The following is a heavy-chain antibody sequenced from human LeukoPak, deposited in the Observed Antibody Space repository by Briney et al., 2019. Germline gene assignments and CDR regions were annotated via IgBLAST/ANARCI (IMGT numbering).Heavy chain of an antibody. D-gene: IGHD6-13*01. Sequence: GGSLRLSCAASGFTFSSYSMNWVRQAPGKGLVWVSRINSDGSSTSYADSVKGRFTISRDNAKNTLYLQMNSLRAEDTAVYYCARGGPISSSWYRYYYYGMDVWGQGTTVTVSS. CDR1: GFTFSSYS. V-gene: IGHV3-74*01. CDR3: ARGGPISSSWYRYYYYGMDV. J-gene: IGHJ6*02. CDR2: INSDGSST.